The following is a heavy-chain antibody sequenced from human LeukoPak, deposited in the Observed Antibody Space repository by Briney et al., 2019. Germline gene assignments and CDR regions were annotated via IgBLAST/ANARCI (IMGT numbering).Heavy chain of an antibody. J-gene: IGHJ4*02. Sequence: GALRLSCAASRFTFSSYAMHWVRQAPGKGLEWVAVISYDGSNKYYADSVKGRFTISRDNSKNTLYLQMNSLRAEDTAVYYCAKRGPAYYFDYWGQGTLVTVSS. CDR2: ISYDGSNK. CDR3: AKRGPAYYFDY. V-gene: IGHV3-30*04. CDR1: RFTFSSYA.